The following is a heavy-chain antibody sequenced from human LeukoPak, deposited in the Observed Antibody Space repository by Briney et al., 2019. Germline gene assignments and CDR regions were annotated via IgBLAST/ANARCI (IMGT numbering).Heavy chain of an antibody. D-gene: IGHD6-6*01. CDR3: ARFVGQLVARGPLDY. J-gene: IGHJ4*02. V-gene: IGHV3-21*01. CDR1: GFTFSSYS. Sequence: GGSLRLSCAASGFTFSSYSMNWVRQAPGKGLEWVSSISSSSSYIYYADPVKGRFTISRDNAKNSLYLQMNSLRAEDTAVYYCARFVGQLVARGPLDYWGQGTLVTVSS. CDR2: ISSSSSYI.